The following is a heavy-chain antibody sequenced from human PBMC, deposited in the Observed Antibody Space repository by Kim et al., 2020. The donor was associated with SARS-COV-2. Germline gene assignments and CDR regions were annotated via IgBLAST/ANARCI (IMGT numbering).Heavy chain of an antibody. V-gene: IGHV3-11*06. J-gene: IGHJ4*02. D-gene: IGHD4-4*01. CDR3: ARNGYHDYSNYPTFDY. Sequence: SVKGRFTISRDNAKNSLYLQMNSLRAEDTAVYYCARNGYHDYSNYPTFDYWGQGTLVTVSS.